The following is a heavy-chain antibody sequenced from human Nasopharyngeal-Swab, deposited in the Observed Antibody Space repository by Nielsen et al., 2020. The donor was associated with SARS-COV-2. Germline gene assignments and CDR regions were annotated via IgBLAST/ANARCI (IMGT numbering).Heavy chain of an antibody. CDR1: GGSISRSTYY. V-gene: IGHV4-39*01. J-gene: IGHJ4*02. D-gene: IGHD3-22*01. Sequence: GSLRLSCTVSGGSISRSTYYWGWIRQPPGKGLEWIGSIYYSGSTHYNPSLKSRVTIFVDTSKNQFSLKLSSVTAADTAVYYCARNLYYFDTSGYFDYWGQGALVTVSS. CDR3: ARNLYYFDTSGYFDY. CDR2: IYYSGST.